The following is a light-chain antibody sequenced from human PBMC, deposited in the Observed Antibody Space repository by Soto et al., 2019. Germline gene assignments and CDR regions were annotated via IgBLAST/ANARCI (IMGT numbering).Light chain of an antibody. CDR3: SSYTSSSTYV. V-gene: IGLV2-14*01. CDR1: SGDVGGYNY. Sequence: QSVLTQPASVSGSPGQSITISCTGTSGDVGGYNYVSWYQPHPGKAPKLMIYEVSNRPSGVSNRFSGSKSGNTASLTISGLQAEDEADYYCSSYTSSSTYVFGSGTKVTVL. J-gene: IGLJ1*01. CDR2: EVS.